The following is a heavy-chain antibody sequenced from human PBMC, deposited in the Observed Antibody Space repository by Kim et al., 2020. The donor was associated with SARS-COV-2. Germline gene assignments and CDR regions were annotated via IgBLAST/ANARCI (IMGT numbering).Heavy chain of an antibody. J-gene: IGHJ5*02. CDR3: APQGGAARLGWFDP. CDR1: GGSISSSSYY. V-gene: IGHV4-39*01. Sequence: SDTLSLTCTVSGGSISSSSYYWGWIRQPPGKGLEWIGSIYYSGSTYYNPSLKSRVTISVDTSKNQFSLKLSSVTAADTAVYYCAPQGGAARLGWFDPWGQGTLVTVSS. D-gene: IGHD6-6*01. CDR2: IYYSGST.